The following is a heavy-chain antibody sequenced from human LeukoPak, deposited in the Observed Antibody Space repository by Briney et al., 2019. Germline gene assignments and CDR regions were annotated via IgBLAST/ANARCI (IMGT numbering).Heavy chain of an antibody. CDR3: ARGGFLEWSLFDY. J-gene: IGHJ4*02. CDR1: GGSISSYY. V-gene: IGHV4-59*01. D-gene: IGHD3-3*01. Sequence: SETLSLTCTVSGGSISSYYWNWIRQPPGKGLEWIGYIYYSGSTNYNPSLKSRVTISVDTSKNQFSLKLTSVTAADTAVYYCARGGFLEWSLFDYWGQGTLVTVSS. CDR2: IYYSGST.